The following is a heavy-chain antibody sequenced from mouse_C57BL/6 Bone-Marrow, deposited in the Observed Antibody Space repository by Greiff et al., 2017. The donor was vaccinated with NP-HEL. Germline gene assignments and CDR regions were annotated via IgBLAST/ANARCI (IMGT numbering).Heavy chain of an antibody. CDR3: TTRGVITTVVDKGY. CDR2: IDPENGDT. J-gene: IGHJ2*01. V-gene: IGHV14-4*01. D-gene: IGHD1-1*01. Sequence: EVQLQQSGAELVRPGASVKLSCTASGFNIKDDYMHWVKQRPEQGLEWIGWIDPENGDTEYASKFQGKATITADTSSNTAYLQLRSLTSEDTAVYYCTTRGVITTVVDKGYWGKGTTLTVAS. CDR1: GFNIKDDY.